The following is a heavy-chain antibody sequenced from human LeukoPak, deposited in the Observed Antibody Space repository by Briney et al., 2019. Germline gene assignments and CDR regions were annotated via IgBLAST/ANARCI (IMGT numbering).Heavy chain of an antibody. J-gene: IGHJ4*02. Sequence: SQTLSLTCTVSGGSISSGSYYWSWIRQPAGKGLEWIGRIYTSGSTNYNPSLKSRVTISVDTSKNQFSLKLSSVTAADTAVYYCARLVDGSRFGEGDYWGQGTLVTVSS. CDR1: GGSISSGSYY. CDR3: ARLVDGSRFGEGDY. D-gene: IGHD3-10*01. CDR2: IYTSGST. V-gene: IGHV4-61*02.